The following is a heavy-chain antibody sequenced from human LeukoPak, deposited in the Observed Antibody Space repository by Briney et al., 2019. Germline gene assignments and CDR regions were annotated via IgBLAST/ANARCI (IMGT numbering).Heavy chain of an antibody. V-gene: IGHV3-53*01. J-gene: IGHJ4*02. Sequence: PGGSLRLSCAASGFTVSSNYMSWVRQAPGKGLEWASVIYSGGSTYYADSVKGRFTISRDNSKNTLYLQMNSLRAEDTAVYYCARALLDLSFDYWGQGTLVTVSS. D-gene: IGHD2-21*01. CDR3: ARALLDLSFDY. CDR1: GFTVSSNY. CDR2: IYSGGST.